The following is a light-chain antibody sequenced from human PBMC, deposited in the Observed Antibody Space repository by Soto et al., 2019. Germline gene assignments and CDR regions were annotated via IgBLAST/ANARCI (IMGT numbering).Light chain of an antibody. V-gene: IGKV3-15*01. J-gene: IGKJ2*01. CDR3: QQYNDWPPYT. Sequence: EIVMTQSPATLSVSPGDRATLSCRASQSVSSNLAWYQQKPGQAPRLLIYGASTRATGIPARFSGSGSGTDFTLTIRSLQSEDFAVYYCQQYNDWPPYTFGQGTNLEIK. CDR2: GAS. CDR1: QSVSSN.